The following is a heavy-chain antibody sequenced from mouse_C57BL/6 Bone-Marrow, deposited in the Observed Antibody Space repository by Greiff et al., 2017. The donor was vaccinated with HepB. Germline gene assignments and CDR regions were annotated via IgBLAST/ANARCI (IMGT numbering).Heavy chain of an antibody. CDR1: GFTFSDYY. CDR3: ARHAELGREFAY. V-gene: IGHV5-12*01. CDR2: ISNGGGST. J-gene: IGHJ3*01. D-gene: IGHD4-1*01. Sequence: EVKLVESGGGLVQPGGSLKLSCAASGFTFSDYYMYWVRQTPEKRLEWVAYISNGGGSTYYPDTVKGRFTISRDNAKNTLYLQMSRLKSEDTAMYYCARHAELGREFAYWGQGTLVTVSA.